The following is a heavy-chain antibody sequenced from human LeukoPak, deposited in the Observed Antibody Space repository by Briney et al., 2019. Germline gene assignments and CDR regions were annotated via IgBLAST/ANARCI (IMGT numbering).Heavy chain of an antibody. D-gene: IGHD3/OR15-3a*01. CDR2: IRDSGEA. CDR3: ARDRAALQDWVEFDP. CDR1: GFRVRDYY. J-gene: IGHJ5*02. V-gene: IGHV3-66*03. Sequence: GGSLRLSCAVSGFRVRDYYMSWVRQAPGEGLEWVGLIRDSGEAFYADFVRGRFAISGDESENTLYLQMNSLRVEDTAVYFCARDRAALQDWVEFDPWGQGTPVIVSS.